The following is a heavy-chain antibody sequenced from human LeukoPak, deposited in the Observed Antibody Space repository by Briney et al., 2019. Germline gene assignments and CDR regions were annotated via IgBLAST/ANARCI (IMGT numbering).Heavy chain of an antibody. J-gene: IGHJ5*02. CDR2: IIPISGTT. V-gene: IGHV1-69*15. Sequence: SVKVSCKTSGGTFTSYAITWVRQAPGQGLEWMGKIIPISGTTDYAQKFQGRVTFTADESTSTAYMELSSLRSEDTALYYCARKLRLGGNWFDPWGQGTLVTVS. CDR3: ARKLRLGGNWFDP. D-gene: IGHD1-26*01. CDR1: GGTFTSYA.